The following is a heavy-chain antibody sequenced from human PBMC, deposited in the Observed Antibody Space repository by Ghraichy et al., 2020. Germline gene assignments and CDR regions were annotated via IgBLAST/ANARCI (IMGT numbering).Heavy chain of an antibody. V-gene: IGHV1-18*01. J-gene: IGHJ6*02. CDR3: ARQMYSWSYYGMDL. CDR1: GYIFSSSG. Sequence: ASVKVSCKASGYIFSSSGISWVRQAPGQGLEWMAWISIYTGNTKYAQNLQGRVTVTTDTSTSTAYMEVTSLRSNDTAVYYFARQMYSWSYYGMDLWGQGNTVTVSS. CDR2: ISIYTGNT. D-gene: IGHD1-26*01.